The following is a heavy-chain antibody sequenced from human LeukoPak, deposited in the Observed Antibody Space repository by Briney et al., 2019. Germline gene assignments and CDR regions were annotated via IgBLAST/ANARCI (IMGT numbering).Heavy chain of an antibody. CDR1: RFPFSTYG. CDR3: GKDFSYYDSSGSGPDY. V-gene: IGHV3-33*06. Sequence: GRSLRLSCAASRFPFSTYGMHWVRQAPGRGLEWVAFIWYDGSNKYYADSVKGRFTISRDNSKNTLYLQMNSLRVEDTAVYYCGKDFSYYDSSGSGPDYWGQGTLVTVSS. J-gene: IGHJ4*02. CDR2: IWYDGSNK. D-gene: IGHD3-22*01.